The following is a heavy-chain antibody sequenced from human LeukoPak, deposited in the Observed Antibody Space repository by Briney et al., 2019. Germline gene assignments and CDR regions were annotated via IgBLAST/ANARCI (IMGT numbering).Heavy chain of an antibody. D-gene: IGHD3-22*01. Sequence: ASVEVSCKASGYTFTSYDINWVRQATGQGLEWMGWMNPNSGNTGYAQKFQGRVTMTRNTSISTAYMELSSLRSGDTAVYYCARDYEIDAFDIWGQGTMVTVSS. J-gene: IGHJ3*02. CDR3: ARDYEIDAFDI. V-gene: IGHV1-8*01. CDR2: MNPNSGNT. CDR1: GYTFTSYD.